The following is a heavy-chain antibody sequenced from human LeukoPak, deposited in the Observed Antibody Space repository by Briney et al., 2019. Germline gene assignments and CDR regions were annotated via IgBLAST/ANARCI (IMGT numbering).Heavy chain of an antibody. CDR1: GFPFSHSA. Sequence: PGGSLRLSCAASGFPFSHSAMSWVRQAPGKGLEWVSAIGGRADTTYYAASVKGRFTISRDNAKDTLYLQMSSLRADDTAVYYCARRDAANSKGLDFWGQGTLVTVSS. CDR2: IGGRADTT. CDR3: ARRDAANSKGLDF. D-gene: IGHD4/OR15-4a*01. J-gene: IGHJ4*02. V-gene: IGHV3-23*01.